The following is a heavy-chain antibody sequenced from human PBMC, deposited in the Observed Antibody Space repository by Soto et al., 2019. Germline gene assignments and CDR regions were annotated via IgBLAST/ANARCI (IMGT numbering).Heavy chain of an antibody. D-gene: IGHD3-3*01. CDR1: GFTFSNAW. V-gene: IGHV3-15*01. J-gene: IGHJ3*02. Sequence: GESLKISCAASGFTFSNAWMSWVRQAPGKGLEWVGRIKSKTDGGTTDYAAPVKGRFTISRDDSKNTLYLQMNSLKTEDTAVYYCTTAEYDFWSGYYDAFDIWGQGTMVTVSS. CDR2: IKSKTDGGTT. CDR3: TTAEYDFWSGYYDAFDI.